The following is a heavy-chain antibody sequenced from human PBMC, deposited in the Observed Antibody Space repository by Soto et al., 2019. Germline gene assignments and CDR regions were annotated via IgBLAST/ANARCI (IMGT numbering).Heavy chain of an antibody. Sequence: QVQLVQSGAEEEKPGASVKVSCRASGYTFTSHTMHWVRQAPGQRLEWMGCIDAGNGNTKYSQQFQGRVTITRDTSASTMYRELSSLRSEDTAVYYCAREVRLAWRGAFDIWGPGTMVTVSS. D-gene: IGHD3-10*01. CDR1: GYTFTSHT. CDR3: AREVRLAWRGAFDI. J-gene: IGHJ3*02. V-gene: IGHV1-3*05. CDR2: IDAGNGNT.